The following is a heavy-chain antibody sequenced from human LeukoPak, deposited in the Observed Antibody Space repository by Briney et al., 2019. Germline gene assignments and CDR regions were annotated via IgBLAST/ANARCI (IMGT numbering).Heavy chain of an antibody. CDR2: IHNSGST. CDR1: GGSMTSYY. D-gene: IGHD3-9*01. J-gene: IGHJ4*02. V-gene: IGHV4-59*08. CDR3: ARQRLYDILTGFYYFDY. Sequence: SETLSLTCTVSGGSMTSYYWSWIRQPPGKGLEWIGYIHNSGSTNYSPSLKSRVTISIDTPKNQFSLKLSSVTATDTAVYYCARQRLYDILTGFYYFDYWGQGMLVTVSS.